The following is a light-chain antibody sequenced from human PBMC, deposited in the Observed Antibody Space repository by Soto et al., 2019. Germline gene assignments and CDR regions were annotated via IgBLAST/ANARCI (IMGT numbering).Light chain of an antibody. J-gene: IGKJ3*01. CDR1: QGIGRY. CDR2: DAS. Sequence: EVVLTQSPGTLSLSPGESATLSCRASQGIGRYLAWFQQKPGQPPRLLIYDASTRATGIPGRFSGSGSGTDFTLTISSLEPEDFAVYYCHQRSNWPLTCGPGTKEEI. V-gene: IGKV3-11*01. CDR3: HQRSNWPLT.